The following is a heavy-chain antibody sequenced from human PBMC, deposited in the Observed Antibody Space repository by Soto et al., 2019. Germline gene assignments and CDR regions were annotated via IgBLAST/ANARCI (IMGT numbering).Heavy chain of an antibody. CDR3: ARIVEAVPVRGALDF. J-gene: IGHJ4*02. CDR2: FYWDDGE. D-gene: IGHD2-15*01. V-gene: IGHV2-5*02. Sequence: QITLKESGPTLVKPTQTLTLTCTFSGFSLYTSGVGVGWIRQPPGKALEWLALFYWDDGERYSPSLQRRHTITKDTPKDRVVLTMTNRDPVDTATYYCARIVEAVPVRGALDFWGQGTLVTVSS. CDR1: GFSLYTSGVG.